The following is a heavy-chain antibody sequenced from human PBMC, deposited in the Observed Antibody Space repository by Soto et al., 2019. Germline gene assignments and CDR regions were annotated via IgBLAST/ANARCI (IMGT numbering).Heavy chain of an antibody. CDR2: INHSGST. D-gene: IGHD3-10*01. CDR1: GGSFSGYY. CDR3: ARGLRITMVRGVRGFDP. V-gene: IGHV4-34*01. Sequence: QVQLQQWGAGLLKPSETLSLTCAVYGGSFSGYYWSWIRQPPGKGLEWIGEINHSGSTNYNPSLKCRVTISVDTSKNQFSLKLSSVTAADTAVYYCARGLRITMVRGVRGFDPWGQGTLVTVSS. J-gene: IGHJ5*02.